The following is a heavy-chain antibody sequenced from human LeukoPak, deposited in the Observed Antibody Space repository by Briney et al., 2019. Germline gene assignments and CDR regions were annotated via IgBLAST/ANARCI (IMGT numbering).Heavy chain of an antibody. V-gene: IGHV4-31*03. CDR3: ARDTTLDY. CDR1: DGSISSGGYY. CDR2: IYYSGST. J-gene: IGHJ4*02. Sequence: SQTLSLTCTVSDGSISSGGYYWSWIRQHPGKGLEWIGNIYYSGSTYYNPSLKSRVIISVDTSKNQFSLKVSSVTAADTAVYYCARDTTLDYWGQGTLVTVSS. D-gene: IGHD1-1*01.